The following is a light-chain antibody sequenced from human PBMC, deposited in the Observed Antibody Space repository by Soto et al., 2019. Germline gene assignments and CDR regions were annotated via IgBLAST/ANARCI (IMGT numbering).Light chain of an antibody. V-gene: IGKV3-15*01. J-gene: IGKJ1*01. CDR3: QQYNNWPPWT. Sequence: ILMTQSPATLSVSPGERATLSCRASQSVSNNLAWYQQKPGQAPRLLIYDASTRATGIPARFSGSGSGTGFTLTISGLQSEDCAVYYGQQYNNWPPWTFGQGTKVEIK. CDR2: DAS. CDR1: QSVSNN.